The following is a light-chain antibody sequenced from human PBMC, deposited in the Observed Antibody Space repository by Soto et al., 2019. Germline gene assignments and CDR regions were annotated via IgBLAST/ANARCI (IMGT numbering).Light chain of an antibody. Sequence: EIVLTQSPGTLSLSPGERATLSCRASQTISSYLAWYQHKPGQAPRLLIYDASTRATDIPDRFSGSGSGTEFTLTIVRLEPEDFAVYYCQQYLSLPPYDFGGGTKLEIK. V-gene: IGKV3-20*01. CDR1: QTISSY. J-gene: IGKJ2*01. CDR3: QQYLSLPPYD. CDR2: DAS.